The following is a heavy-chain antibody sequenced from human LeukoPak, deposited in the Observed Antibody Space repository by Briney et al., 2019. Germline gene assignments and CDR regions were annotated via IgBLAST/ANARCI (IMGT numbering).Heavy chain of an antibody. J-gene: IGHJ6*02. D-gene: IGHD3-3*01. CDR2: IWYDGSNK. V-gene: IGHV3-33*01. CDR3: ARERRAYDFWSGPRYYGMDV. Sequence: PGGSLRLSCAASGFTFSSYGMHWVRQAPDKGLEWVAVIWYDGSNKYYADSVKGRFTISRDNSKNTLYLQMDSLRAEDTAVYYCARERRAYDFWSGPRYYGMDVWGQGTTVTVSS. CDR1: GFTFSSYG.